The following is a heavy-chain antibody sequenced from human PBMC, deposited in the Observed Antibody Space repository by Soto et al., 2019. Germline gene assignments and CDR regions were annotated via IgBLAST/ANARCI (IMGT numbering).Heavy chain of an antibody. D-gene: IGHD1-7*01. J-gene: IGHJ4*02. CDR3: ARVRIGTTSFYFDY. CDR1: GGTFSSYA. V-gene: IGHV1-69*12. CDR2: IIPIFGTA. Sequence: QVQLVQSGAEVKKPGSSVKVSCKDSGGTFSSYAISWVRQAPGQGLEWMGGIIPIFGTANYAQKFQGRVTITADESTSTAYMELSSLRSEDTAVYYCARVRIGTTSFYFDYWGPGTLVTVSS.